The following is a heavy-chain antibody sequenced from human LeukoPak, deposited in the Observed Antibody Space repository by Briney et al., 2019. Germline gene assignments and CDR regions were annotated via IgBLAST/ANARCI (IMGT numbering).Heavy chain of an antibody. CDR1: GGSFSGYY. V-gene: IGHV4-34*01. CDR3: ARDYYDSSGFYYYYMDV. CDR2: INHSGST. Sequence: SETLSLTCAVYGGSFSGYYWSWIRQPPGKGLEWIGEINHSGSTNYNPSLKSRVTMSVDTSKNQFSLKLSSVTAADTAVYYCARDYYDSSGFYYYYMDVWGKGTTVTISS. J-gene: IGHJ6*03. D-gene: IGHD3-22*01.